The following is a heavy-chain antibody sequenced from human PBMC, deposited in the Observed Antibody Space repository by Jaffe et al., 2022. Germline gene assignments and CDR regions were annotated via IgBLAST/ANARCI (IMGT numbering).Heavy chain of an antibody. V-gene: IGHV3-30*02. J-gene: IGHJ6*03. Sequence: QVQLVESGGGVVQPGGSLRLSCAASGFTFSSYGMHWVRQAPGKGLEWVAFIRYDGSNKYYADSVKGRFTISRDNSKNTLYLQMNSLRAEDTAVYYCAKVYLWTYMVQESYYMDVWGKGTTVTVSS. D-gene: IGHD3-10*01. CDR1: GFTFSSYG. CDR2: IRYDGSNK. CDR3: AKVYLWTYMVQESYYMDV.